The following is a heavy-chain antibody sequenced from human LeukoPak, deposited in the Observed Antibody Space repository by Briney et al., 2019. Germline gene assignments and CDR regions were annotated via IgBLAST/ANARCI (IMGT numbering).Heavy chain of an antibody. CDR2: ISGSGGST. CDR3: AKARSGWCPFDY. V-gene: IGHV3-23*01. CDR1: GFIFSSYA. D-gene: IGHD6-19*01. J-gene: IGHJ4*02. Sequence: GGSLRLSCAASGFIFSSYALTWVRQAPGKGLEWVSTISGSGGSTYYADSVKGRFTISRDNSKNTLYLHMYSLRAEDTAVYYCAKARSGWCPFDYWGQGTLVTVYS.